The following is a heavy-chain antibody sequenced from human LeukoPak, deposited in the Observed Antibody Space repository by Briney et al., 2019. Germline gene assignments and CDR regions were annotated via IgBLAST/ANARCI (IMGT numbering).Heavy chain of an antibody. V-gene: IGHV3-48*04. CDR3: WEYNWNDLDY. CDR2: ISSSGSTI. D-gene: IGHD1-1*01. CDR1: GLTFSTST. J-gene: IGHJ4*02. Sequence: GGSLRLSCAASGLTFSTSTMNWVRQAPGKGLEWVSYISSSGSTICYADSVKGRFTISRDNAKNSLYLQMNSLRAEDTAVYYCWEYNWNDLDYWGQGTVVSVS.